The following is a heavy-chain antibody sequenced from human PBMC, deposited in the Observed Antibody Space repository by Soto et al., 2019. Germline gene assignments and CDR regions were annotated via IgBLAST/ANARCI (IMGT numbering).Heavy chain of an antibody. D-gene: IGHD3-10*01. V-gene: IGHV5-51*01. CDR2: LYPGDSDT. CDR1: GYSFTSYW. CDR3: AGGGVRGVITRTRDYYGMDA. Sequence: PGESLKISCQGSGYSFTSYWIGWVRQVPGKGLEWMGILYPGDSDTRYSPSFQGQVTISADKSIGTAYLQWSSLKASDTAIYYCAGGGVRGVITRTRDYYGMDAWGQGTTVTVSS. J-gene: IGHJ6*02.